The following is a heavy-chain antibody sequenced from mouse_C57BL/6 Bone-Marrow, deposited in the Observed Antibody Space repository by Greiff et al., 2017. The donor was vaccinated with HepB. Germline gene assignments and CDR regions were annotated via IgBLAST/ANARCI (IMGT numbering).Heavy chain of an antibody. Sequence: QVQLQQSGAELAKPGASVKLSCKASGYTFTSYWMHGVKQRPGQGLEWIGYINPSSGYTKYNQKFKDKATLTADKSSSTAYMRLSSLTDEDSAVYDCARGTNYYGSSDWYFDVWGTGTTVTVSS. V-gene: IGHV1-7*01. CDR3: ARGTNYYGSSDWYFDV. D-gene: IGHD1-1*01. J-gene: IGHJ1*03. CDR2: INPSSGYT. CDR1: GYTFTSYW.